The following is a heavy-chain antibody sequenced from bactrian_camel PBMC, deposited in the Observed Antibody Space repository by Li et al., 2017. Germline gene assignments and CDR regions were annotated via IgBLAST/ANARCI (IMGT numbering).Heavy chain of an antibody. Sequence: HVQLVESGGGSVHAGGSLRLSCEGSGRTYVKWCMGWFREVPGKKREGVARIDDDGDTEYAVSMKDRFTISKDNARQIQYLQMNNLKPEDTAIYYCAATPGLVAGLRDAEWNYWGQGTQVTVS. CDR1: GRTYVKWC. D-gene: IGHD7*01. J-gene: IGHJ4*01. V-gene: IGHV3S55*01. CDR2: IDDDGDT. CDR3: AATPGLVAGLRDAEWNY.